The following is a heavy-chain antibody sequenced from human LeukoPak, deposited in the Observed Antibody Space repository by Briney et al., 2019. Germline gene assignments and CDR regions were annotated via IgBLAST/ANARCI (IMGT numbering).Heavy chain of an antibody. CDR2: ISYDGSNK. CDR3: ARRHYDSSGYSLAPPYPDY. Sequence: PGGSLRLSCAASGFTFSSYAMHWVRQAPCKGLEWVAVISYDGSNKYYADSVKGRFTISRDNSKKTLYLQMNSLRAEDTAVYYCARRHYDSSGYSLAPPYPDYWGQGTLVTVSS. D-gene: IGHD3-22*01. J-gene: IGHJ4*02. CDR1: GFTFSSYA. V-gene: IGHV3-30-3*01.